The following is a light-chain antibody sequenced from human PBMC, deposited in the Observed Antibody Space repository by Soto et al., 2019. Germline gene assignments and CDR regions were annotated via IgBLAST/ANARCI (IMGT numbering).Light chain of an antibody. CDR2: GAS. V-gene: IGKV3-20*01. Sequence: EIVLTHSPCTLSVSAVGRATLSCGASQSVSSSYLSWYQQKPGQAPRLLIYGASSRPAGIPDRFSGSGSGTDFTLTISRLEPEDFAVYYCQQYGSSSTFGQGTRLEIK. CDR3: QQYGSSST. CDR1: QSVSSSY. J-gene: IGKJ5*01.